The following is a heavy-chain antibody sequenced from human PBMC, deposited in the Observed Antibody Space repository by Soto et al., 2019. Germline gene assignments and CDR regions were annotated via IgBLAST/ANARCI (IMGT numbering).Heavy chain of an antibody. Sequence: GGSLRLSCAASGFTFSSYGMHWVRQAPGKGLEWVTVIWYDGSNKYYADSVKGRFTISRDNSKNTLYLQMNSLRAEDTAVYYCARVEDDSSGYYYALRYWGQGTLVTVS. CDR2: IWYDGSNK. J-gene: IGHJ4*02. D-gene: IGHD3-22*01. V-gene: IGHV3-33*01. CDR3: ARVEDDSSGYYYALRY. CDR1: GFTFSSYG.